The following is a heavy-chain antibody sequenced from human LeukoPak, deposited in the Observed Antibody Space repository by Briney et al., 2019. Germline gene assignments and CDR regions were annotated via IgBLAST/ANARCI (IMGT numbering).Heavy chain of an antibody. V-gene: IGHV1-18*01. CDR3: ARSAHDYGDYVSRGAFDI. J-gene: IGHJ3*02. D-gene: IGHD4-17*01. CDR1: GYTFTSCG. CDR2: ISAYNGNT. Sequence: ASVKVSCKASGYTFTSCGISWVRQAPGQGLEWMGWISAYNGNTNYAQKLQGRVTMTTDTSTSTAYMELRSLRSDDTAVYYCARSAHDYGDYVSRGAFDIWGQGTMVTVSS.